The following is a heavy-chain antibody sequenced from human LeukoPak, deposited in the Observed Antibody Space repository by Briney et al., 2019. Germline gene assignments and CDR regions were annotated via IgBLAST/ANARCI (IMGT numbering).Heavy chain of an antibody. J-gene: IGHJ5*02. CDR1: GGSFSGYY. CDR3: ARRRGAYYYDSSGYRGNGWFDP. D-gene: IGHD3-22*01. CDR2: INHSGST. Sequence: SETLSLTCAVYGGSFSGYYWSWIRQPPGKGLEWIGEINHSGSTNYNPSLKSRVTISVDTSKNQFSLKLSSVTAADTAVYYCARRRGAYYYDSSGYRGNGWFDPWGQGTLVTVSS. V-gene: IGHV4-34*01.